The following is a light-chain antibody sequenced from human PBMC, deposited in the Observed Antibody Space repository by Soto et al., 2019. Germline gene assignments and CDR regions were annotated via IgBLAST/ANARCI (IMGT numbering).Light chain of an antibody. CDR2: EGS. Sequence: QYALTQPASVSGSPGQSITISCTGNSSDVGSYNLVSWYQQHPGKAPKLMIYEGSKRPSGVSNRFSGSKSGNTASLTISGLQAEDEADYYCCSYASSSTFSVVFGGGTKLTVL. V-gene: IGLV2-23*03. CDR3: CSYASSSTFSVV. J-gene: IGLJ2*01. CDR1: SSDVGSYNL.